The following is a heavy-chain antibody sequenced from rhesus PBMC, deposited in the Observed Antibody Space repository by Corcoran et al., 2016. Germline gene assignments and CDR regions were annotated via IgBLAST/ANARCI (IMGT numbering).Heavy chain of an antibody. CDR2: IYGIDSST. Sequence: QVQLQESGPGLVKPLETLSLPCAVPGGSISSNYCGWIRQAPGKGLEWIGYIYGIDSSTNYNPSLKSRVTLSVDTSKNHRALKLRSVTAADTAVYYCARRGWDNGRFDVWGPGVLVTVSS. D-gene: IGHD1-20*01. CDR3: ARRGWDNGRFDV. CDR1: GGSISSNY. J-gene: IGHJ5-1*01. V-gene: IGHV4S11*01.